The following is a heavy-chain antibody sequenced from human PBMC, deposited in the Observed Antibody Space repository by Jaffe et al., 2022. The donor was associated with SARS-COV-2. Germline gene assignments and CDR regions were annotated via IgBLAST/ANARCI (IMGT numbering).Heavy chain of an antibody. Sequence: QVQLVQSGAEVKKPGASVKVSCKASGYTFTSYYMHWVRQAPGQGLEWMGIINPSGGSTSYAQKLQGRVTMTRDTSTSTVYMELSSLRSEDTAVYYCASLYSSGWGFDPWGQGTLVTVSS. CDR1: GYTFTSYY. V-gene: IGHV1-46*04. D-gene: IGHD6-19*01. J-gene: IGHJ5*02. CDR3: ASLYSSGWGFDP. CDR2: INPSGGST.